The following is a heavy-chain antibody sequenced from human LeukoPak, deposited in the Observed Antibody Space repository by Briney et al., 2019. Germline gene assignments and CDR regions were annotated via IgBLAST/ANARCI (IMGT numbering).Heavy chain of an antibody. CDR1: GGSFSGYY. D-gene: IGHD3-3*01. V-gene: IGHV4-34*01. CDR3: ARVGGPYYDFWSGGDY. Sequence: SETLSLTCAVYGGSFSGYYWSWIRQPPGKGLEWIGEINHSGSTNYNPSLKSRVTISVDTSKHQFSLKLSSVTAADTAVYYCARVGGPYYDFWSGGDYWGQGTLVTVSS. J-gene: IGHJ4*02. CDR2: INHSGST.